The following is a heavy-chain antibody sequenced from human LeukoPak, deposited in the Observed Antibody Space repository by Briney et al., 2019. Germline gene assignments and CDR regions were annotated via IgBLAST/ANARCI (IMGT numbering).Heavy chain of an antibody. Sequence: GRSLRLSCAASGFTFSSYAMPWVRQAPGKGLEWVAVISYDGSNKYYADSVKGRFTISRDNSKNTLYLQMNSLRAEDTAVYYCARSYDFWSGYPFDYWGQGTLVTVSS. CDR3: ARSYDFWSGYPFDY. J-gene: IGHJ4*02. CDR1: GFTFSSYA. D-gene: IGHD3-3*01. CDR2: ISYDGSNK. V-gene: IGHV3-30*01.